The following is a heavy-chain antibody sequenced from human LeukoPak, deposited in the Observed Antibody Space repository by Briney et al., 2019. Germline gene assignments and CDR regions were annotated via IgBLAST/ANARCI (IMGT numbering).Heavy chain of an antibody. Sequence: GGSLRLSCAASGFTFSSYAMSWVRQAPGKGLEWVSAISGSGGSTYYADSVKGRFTISRDNSKNTLYLQMNSLRAEDTAVYYCAKQIAVAGRYYYYYYYMDVWGEGTTVTVSS. J-gene: IGHJ6*03. CDR2: ISGSGGST. V-gene: IGHV3-23*01. CDR1: GFTFSSYA. CDR3: AKQIAVAGRYYYYYYYMDV. D-gene: IGHD6-19*01.